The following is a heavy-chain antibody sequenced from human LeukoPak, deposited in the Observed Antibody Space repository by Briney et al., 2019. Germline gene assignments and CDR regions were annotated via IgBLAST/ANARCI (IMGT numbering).Heavy chain of an antibody. Sequence: PSETLSLTCVVDGGYFSGFYWTWIHQAPGKGLEWIGEISYSGSTKYNPSLKSRVTIEVDTPKKQISLNLSSLTAADTAVYYCAKGKAGHYHSVTDEYYYYMDVWGKGTTVIVSS. CDR2: ISYSGST. D-gene: IGHD3-9*01. CDR1: GGYFSGFY. CDR3: AKGKAGHYHSVTDEYYYYMDV. J-gene: IGHJ6*03. V-gene: IGHV4-34*01.